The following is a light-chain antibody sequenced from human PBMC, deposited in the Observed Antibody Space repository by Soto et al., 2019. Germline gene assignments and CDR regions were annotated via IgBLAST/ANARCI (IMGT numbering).Light chain of an antibody. Sequence: IQVTQSPSSLSASVGNRVTITCQASQDIATYLNWYQQKPGKAPKLLIFDASSLKSGVPSRFSGSGSGTEFTLTISSLQPDDFATYYCQQYDSYSWTFGQGTKVDI. J-gene: IGKJ1*01. CDR2: DAS. CDR1: QDIATY. V-gene: IGKV1-5*01. CDR3: QQYDSYSWT.